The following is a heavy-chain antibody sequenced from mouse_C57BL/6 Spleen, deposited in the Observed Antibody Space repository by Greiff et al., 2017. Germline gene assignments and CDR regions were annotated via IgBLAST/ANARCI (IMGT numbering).Heavy chain of an antibody. CDR3: ARQGDVGWYFDV. D-gene: IGHD3-3*01. CDR1: GFTFSDYY. J-gene: IGHJ1*03. CDR2: ISNGGGST. V-gene: IGHV5-12*01. Sequence: EVKVVESGGGLVQPGGSLKLSCAASGFTFSDYYMYWVRQTPEKRLEWVAYISNGGGSTYYPDTVKGRFTISRDNAKNTLYLQMSRLKSEDTAMYYCARQGDVGWYFDVWGTGTTVTVSS.